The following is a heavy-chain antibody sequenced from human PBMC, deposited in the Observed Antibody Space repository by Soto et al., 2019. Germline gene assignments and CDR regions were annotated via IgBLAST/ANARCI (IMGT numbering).Heavy chain of an antibody. V-gene: IGHV1-69*13. Sequence: SVPVSCKPSGYTFPSHYIHWVRQAPGQRLEWMGGIIPICGKANYAQKFQGRVTITADESTSTAYMELSSLRSEDTAVYYCARDAPRGTNYYYYYGMDVWGQGTTVTVSS. CDR1: GYTFPSHY. J-gene: IGHJ6*02. CDR2: IIPICGKA. CDR3: ARDAPRGTNYYYYYGMDV.